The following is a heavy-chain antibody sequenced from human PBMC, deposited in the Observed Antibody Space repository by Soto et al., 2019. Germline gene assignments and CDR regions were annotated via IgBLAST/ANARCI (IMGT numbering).Heavy chain of an antibody. D-gene: IGHD3-3*01. V-gene: IGHV5-51*01. J-gene: IGHJ2*01. CDR2: IFPGDSDT. CDR3: ARRHYDFWSGYPFYWYFDL. CDR1: GYSFTSYW. Sequence: PEESLKISCKGSGYSFTSYWIGWVRQMPGKGLEWMGIIFPGDSDTIYSPSFQGQVTISADKSISTAYLQWSSLKASDTAMYYCARRHYDFWSGYPFYWYFDLWGRGTLVTVSS.